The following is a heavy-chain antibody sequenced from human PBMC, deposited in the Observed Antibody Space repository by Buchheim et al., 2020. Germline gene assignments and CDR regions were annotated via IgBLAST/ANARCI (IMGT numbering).Heavy chain of an antibody. J-gene: IGHJ5*01. V-gene: IGHV4-39*07. CDR3: ARRALWSGDGYNWFDS. CDR2: THYTRTT. CDR1: GDSIGSSSNF. D-gene: IGHD3-3*01. Sequence: QLKLQESGPGLVKPSETLSLTCTVSGDSIGSSSNFWGWIRQAPGKGLEWIVSTHYTRTTYYNPSLKSRVTISVDTSKNQFSLTLNSVTAADTAIYYCARRALWSGDGYNWFDSWGQGIL.